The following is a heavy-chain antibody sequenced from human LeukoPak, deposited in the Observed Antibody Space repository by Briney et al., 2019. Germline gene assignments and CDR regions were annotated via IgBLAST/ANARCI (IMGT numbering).Heavy chain of an antibody. CDR2: IIWNGARI. V-gene: IGHV3-43*01. CDR1: GFTLAIYT. Sequence: HSGRSLRLSCAASGFTLAIYTMGSVRHAPGECMGWDSLIIWNGARINYGDCLKARFTISRDNSKTPLYLQINSLRTEDTALYSCVKDLVAASENVRGLYPMDYWGQGTLVTVSS. CDR3: VKDLVAASENVRGLYPMDY. J-gene: IGHJ4*02. D-gene: IGHD2-8*01.